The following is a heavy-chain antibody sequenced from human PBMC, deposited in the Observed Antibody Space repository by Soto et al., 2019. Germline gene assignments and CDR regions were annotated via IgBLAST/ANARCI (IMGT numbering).Heavy chain of an antibody. J-gene: IGHJ4*02. Sequence: SETLSLTCTVSGGSISTGDYWWSWIRQSPDIGLEWIGHIYDGGRTYNNPSLESRFTISRDNAQNTLFLQMNSLSAEDTAVYYCARGGHYDGVSYPPVGFDYWGQGTQVTVS. V-gene: IGHV4-30-4*01. CDR3: ARGGHYDGVSYPPVGFDY. CDR1: GGSISTGDYW. CDR2: IYDGGRT. D-gene: IGHD3-16*01.